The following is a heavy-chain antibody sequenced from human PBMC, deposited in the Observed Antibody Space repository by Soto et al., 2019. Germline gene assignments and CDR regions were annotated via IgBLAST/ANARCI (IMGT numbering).Heavy chain of an antibody. CDR3: ARDLVRRGVIIWGVIPAYYYYGMDV. J-gene: IGHJ6*02. CDR1: GGTFSSYA. Sequence: SVKVSCKASGGTFSSYAISWVRQAPGQGLEWKGGIIPIFGTANYAQKFQGRVTITADESTSTAYMELSSLRSEDTAVYYCARDLVRRGVIIWGVIPAYYYYGMDVWAKGPRSPSP. CDR2: IIPIFGTA. D-gene: IGHD3-10*01. V-gene: IGHV1-69*13.